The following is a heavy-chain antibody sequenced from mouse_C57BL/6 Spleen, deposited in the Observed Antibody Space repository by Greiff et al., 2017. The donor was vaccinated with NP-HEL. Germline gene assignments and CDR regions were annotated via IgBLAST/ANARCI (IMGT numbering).Heavy chain of an antibody. CDR2: ISSGSSTI. CDR3: ARPYYYGSSSYYYAMDY. D-gene: IGHD1-1*01. V-gene: IGHV5-17*01. Sequence: EVQLQESGGGLVKPGGSLKLSCAASGFTFSDYGMHWVRQAPEKGLEWVAYISSGSSTIYYADTVKGRFTISRDNAKNTLFLQMTSLRSEDTAMYYCARPYYYGSSSYYYAMDYWGQGTSVTVSS. J-gene: IGHJ4*01. CDR1: GFTFSDYG.